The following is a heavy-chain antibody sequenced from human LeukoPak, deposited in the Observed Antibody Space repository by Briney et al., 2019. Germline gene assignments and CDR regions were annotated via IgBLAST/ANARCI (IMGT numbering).Heavy chain of an antibody. CDR3: ARSLSSGAFDI. Sequence: SVKVSCKASGGTFSSYAISWVRQAPGQGLEWMGRIIPILGIVNYTQKFQGRVTITADKSTSTAYMELSSLRSEDTAVYYCARSLSSGAFDIWGQGTMVTVSS. CDR1: GGTFSSYA. V-gene: IGHV1-69*04. D-gene: IGHD6-6*01. CDR2: IIPILGIV. J-gene: IGHJ3*02.